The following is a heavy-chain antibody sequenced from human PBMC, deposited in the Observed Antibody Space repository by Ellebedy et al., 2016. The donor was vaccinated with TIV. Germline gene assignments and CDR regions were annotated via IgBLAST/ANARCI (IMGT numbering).Heavy chain of an antibody. CDR3: ARVAVVVAAEDY. J-gene: IGHJ4*02. D-gene: IGHD2-15*01. V-gene: IGHV4-59*12. CDR1: GGSISSYY. Sequence: SETLSLTXTVSGGSISSYYWSWIRQPPGKGLEWIGYIYYSGSTNYNPSLKSRVTISVDTSKNQFSLKLSSVTAADTAVYYCARVAVVVAAEDYWGQGTLVTVSS. CDR2: IYYSGST.